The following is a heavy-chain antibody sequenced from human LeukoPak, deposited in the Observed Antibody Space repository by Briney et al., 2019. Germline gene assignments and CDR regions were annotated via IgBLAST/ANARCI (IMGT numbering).Heavy chain of an antibody. V-gene: IGHV3-23*01. D-gene: IGHD6-13*01. J-gene: IGHJ6*03. CDR1: GFTFSSYS. CDR2: LSSSGGST. CDR3: AKRGRQQLSSYMDV. Sequence: GGSLRLSCAASGFTFSSYSMNWVRQAPGEGLEWVSALSSSGGSTYYTDSVKGRFTISRDNSKNTLYLLMTSLGAEDTAVYYCAKRGRQQLSSYMDVWGKGTTVTVSS.